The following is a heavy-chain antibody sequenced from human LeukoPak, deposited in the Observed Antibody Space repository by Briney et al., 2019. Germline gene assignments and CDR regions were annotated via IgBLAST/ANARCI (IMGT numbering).Heavy chain of an antibody. CDR3: ARGLDPYYFDY. CDR1: GGSISSYY. J-gene: IGHJ4*02. Sequence: SETLSLTCTVSGGSISSYYWSWIRQPPGKGLEWIGYIYYSGSTNYNPSLKSRVTISVDTSKNQFSLKLSSVTAAYTAVYYCARGLDPYYFDYWGQGTLVTVSS. CDR2: IYYSGST. V-gene: IGHV4-59*01. D-gene: IGHD6-19*01.